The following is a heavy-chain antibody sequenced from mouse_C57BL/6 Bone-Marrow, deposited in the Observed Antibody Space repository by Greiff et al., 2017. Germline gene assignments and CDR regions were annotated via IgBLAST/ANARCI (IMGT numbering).Heavy chain of an antibody. CDR1: GFTFSSYA. CDR3: ARDGNPFDY. D-gene: IGHD2-1*01. J-gene: IGHJ2*01. CDR2: ISDGGSYT. Sequence: EVQLKESGGGLVKPGGSLKLSCAASGFTFSSYAMSWVRQTPEKRLEWVATISDGGSYTYYPDNVKGRFTISRDNAKNNLYLQMSHLKSEDTAMYYCARDGNPFDYWGQGTTLTVSS. V-gene: IGHV5-4*01.